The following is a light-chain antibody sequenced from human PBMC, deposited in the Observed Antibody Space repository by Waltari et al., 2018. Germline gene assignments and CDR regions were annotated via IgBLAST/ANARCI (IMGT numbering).Light chain of an antibody. CDR1: TLSDYY. CDR3: NSRDSSGTRVL. CDR2: GND. V-gene: IGLV3-19*01. J-gene: IGLJ2*01. Sequence: SSELTQDPAVSVALGQTVTITCHGDTLSDYYPTWYQQKPGQAPLLVSYGNDNRPSGIPDRFSGSRSENTGALTITGVQAEDEADYYCNSRDSSGTRVLFGGGTKLTVL.